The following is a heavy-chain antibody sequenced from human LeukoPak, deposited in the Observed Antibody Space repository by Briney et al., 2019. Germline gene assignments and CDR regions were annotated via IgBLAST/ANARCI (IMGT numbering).Heavy chain of an antibody. D-gene: IGHD6-19*01. J-gene: IGHJ4*02. CDR1: GFTFSSYA. Sequence: PGGSLRLSCAASGFTFSSYAMSWVRQAPGRGLEWVSAISGSGGSTYYADSVKGRFTISRDNSKNTLYLQMNSLRAEDTAVYYCAKDSLDSSGWSVGDYWGQGTLVTVSS. V-gene: IGHV3-23*01. CDR2: ISGSGGST. CDR3: AKDSLDSSGWSVGDY.